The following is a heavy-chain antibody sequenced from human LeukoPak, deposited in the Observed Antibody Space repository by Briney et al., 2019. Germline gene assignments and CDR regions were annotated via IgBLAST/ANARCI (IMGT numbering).Heavy chain of an antibody. J-gene: IGHJ4*02. CDR1: GGSISSYY. CDR2: IYYSGST. D-gene: IGHD3-10*01. V-gene: IGHV4-59*01. CDR3: ARGLWFGEFNYFDY. Sequence: SETLSLTCTVSGGSISSYYWSWIRQPPGKGLEWIGYIYYSGSTNYNPSLKSRVTISVDTSKNQFSLKLSSVTAADTAVYYCARGLWFGEFNYFDYWGQGTLVTVSS.